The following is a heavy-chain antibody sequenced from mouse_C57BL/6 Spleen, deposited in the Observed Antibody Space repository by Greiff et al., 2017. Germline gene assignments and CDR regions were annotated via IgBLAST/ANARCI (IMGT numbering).Heavy chain of an antibody. CDR1: GFTFSSYG. D-gene: IGHD1-1*01. J-gene: IGHJ1*03. CDR2: ISSGGSYT. V-gene: IGHV5-6*01. Sequence: EVQLVESGGDLVKPGGSLKLSCAASGFTFSSYGMSWVRQTPDKRLEWVATISSGGSYTYYPDSVKGRFTISRDNAKNTLYLQMSSLKSGATAMYYCARERGITSFYWYFDVWGTETTVTVSA. CDR3: ARERGITSFYWYFDV.